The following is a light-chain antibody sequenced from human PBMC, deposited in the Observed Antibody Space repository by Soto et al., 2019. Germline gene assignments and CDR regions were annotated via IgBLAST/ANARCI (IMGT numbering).Light chain of an antibody. V-gene: IGLV8-61*01. Sequence: QAVVTQEPSFSVSPGGTVTLTCGLNSGSVSTRNYPSWYQQIPGQAPRTLIYNTNTRSSGVPDRFSGSILGNKAALTITGAQAEDESDYYCVLDVGSGIHWVFGGGTQLTVL. J-gene: IGLJ3*02. CDR3: VLDVGSGIHWV. CDR2: NTN. CDR1: SGSVSTRNY.